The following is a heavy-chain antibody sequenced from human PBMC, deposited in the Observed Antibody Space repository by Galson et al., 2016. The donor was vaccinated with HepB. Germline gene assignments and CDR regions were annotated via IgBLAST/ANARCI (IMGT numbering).Heavy chain of an antibody. J-gene: IGHJ3*02. CDR3: AALGPDFDWSYEAFDI. V-gene: IGHV1-58*01. Sequence: SVKVSCKASGFTFTRSAVQWVRQARGQRLEWIGWIVVDSGSTNYEQRFQERVTIIRDLATSTAYMELSSLRYEDTAVYYCAALGPDFDWSYEAFDIWGQGTMVTVFS. D-gene: IGHD3-9*01. CDR2: IVVDSGST. CDR1: GFTFTRSA.